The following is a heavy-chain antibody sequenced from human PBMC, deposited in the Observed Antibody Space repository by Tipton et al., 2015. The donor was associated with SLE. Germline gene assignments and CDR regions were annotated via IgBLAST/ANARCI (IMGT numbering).Heavy chain of an antibody. J-gene: IGHJ2*01. CDR2: IYYSGSP. Sequence: TLSLTCSVSGGSITSSDSSWGWIRQPPGEGLESIGSIYYSGSPSYNPSLRSRVTISVDTSKNQFSLNLNSVTAADTAVYYCARAEFSSNWYMYWHFDLWGRGTLVTVSS. CDR3: ARAEFSSNWYMYWHFDL. V-gene: IGHV4-39*01. D-gene: IGHD6-13*01. CDR1: GGSITSSDSS.